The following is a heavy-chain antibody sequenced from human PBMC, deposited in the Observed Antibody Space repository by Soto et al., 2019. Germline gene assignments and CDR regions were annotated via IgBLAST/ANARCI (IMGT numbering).Heavy chain of an antibody. Sequence: GGSLRLSCTASGFTFGDHGLSWVRQAPGRGLEWVGFIRSKRYGGTTEFAASVKGRFSISRDDSNTIAYLQMNRLQSEDTAVYYCARGPRHCSGGSCYSIDYWGRGTLVTVSS. CDR3: ARGPRHCSGGSCYSIDY. D-gene: IGHD2-15*01. V-gene: IGHV3-49*04. CDR1: GFTFGDHG. CDR2: IRSKRYGGTT. J-gene: IGHJ4*02.